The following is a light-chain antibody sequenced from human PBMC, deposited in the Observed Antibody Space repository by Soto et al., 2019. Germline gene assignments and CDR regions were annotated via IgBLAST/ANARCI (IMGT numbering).Light chain of an antibody. Sequence: EIVWTQSPATLSLSPGERATLSCRASQSVRSYLAWYQQQPGQAPRLLIYDASTRATGIPARFSGSGSGTDFTLTISSLEPEDFAVYYCQQRSNWPPTFGPGTKVDIK. CDR3: QQRSNWPPT. CDR2: DAS. CDR1: QSVRSY. V-gene: IGKV3-11*01. J-gene: IGKJ3*01.